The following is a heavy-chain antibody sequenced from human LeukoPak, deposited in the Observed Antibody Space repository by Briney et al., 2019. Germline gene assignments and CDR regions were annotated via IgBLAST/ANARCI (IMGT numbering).Heavy chain of an antibody. CDR2: IIISSNYI. J-gene: IGHJ4*02. V-gene: IGHV3-21*01. Sequence: TGGSLRLFCAASGFTFSSYWMSWVRQAPGKGLEWVSSIIISSNYIYYADSVKGRFTISRDNAKNSLYLQMNSLRAEDTAVYYCAREYSSSPNSFDSWGQGTLVTVSS. D-gene: IGHD6-13*01. CDR3: AREYSSSPNSFDS. CDR1: GFTFSSYW.